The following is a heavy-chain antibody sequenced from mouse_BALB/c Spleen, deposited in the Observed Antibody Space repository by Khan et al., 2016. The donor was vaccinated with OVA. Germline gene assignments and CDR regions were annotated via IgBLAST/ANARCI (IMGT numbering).Heavy chain of an antibody. CDR2: ISSSGDYT. Sequence: EVELVESGGGLVKPGGPLKLSCAASGFTFSTFAMSWVRQTPEKRLEWVATISSSGDYTYYPDSVTGRFTISRDNAKNTLYLQMSSLRSEDTAMYYCARHNYGPFAYWGQGTLVPVSA. D-gene: IGHD1-1*01. V-gene: IGHV5-9-3*01. J-gene: IGHJ3*01. CDR3: ARHNYGPFAY. CDR1: GFTFSTFA.